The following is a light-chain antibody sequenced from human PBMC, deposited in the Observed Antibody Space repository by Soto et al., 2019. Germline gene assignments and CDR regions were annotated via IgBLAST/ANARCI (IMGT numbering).Light chain of an antibody. CDR1: QGIRND. Sequence: DIQMTQSPSSLSASVGDRVTITCRASQGIRNDLGWYQQKPGKAPKRLIYAASSLQSGVPPRFSGRGSGTAFTPTNSSPQPEDFATYYGQHHNSYPWSFGQGTKVEIK. CDR3: QHHNSYPWS. J-gene: IGKJ1*01. V-gene: IGKV1-17*01. CDR2: AAS.